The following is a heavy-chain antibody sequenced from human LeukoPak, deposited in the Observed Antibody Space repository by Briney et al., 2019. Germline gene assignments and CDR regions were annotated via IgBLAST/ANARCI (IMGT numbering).Heavy chain of an antibody. D-gene: IGHD3-10*01. J-gene: IGHJ5*02. CDR2: IYHSGST. CDR3: ARDSEYYYGSGSFNWFDP. Sequence: SGTLSLTCAVSGGSISSSNWWSWVRQPPGKGLEWIGEIYHSGSTNYNPSLKSRVTISVDKSKNQFSLKLSSVTAADTAVYYCARDSEYYYGSGSFNWFDPWGQGTPVTVSS. CDR1: GGSISSSNW. V-gene: IGHV4-4*02.